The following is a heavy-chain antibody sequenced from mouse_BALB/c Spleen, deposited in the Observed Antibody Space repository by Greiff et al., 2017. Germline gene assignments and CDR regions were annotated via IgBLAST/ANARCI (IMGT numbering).Heavy chain of an antibody. CDR3: TRGDMDDGYYFDY. V-gene: IGHV1-5*01. Sequence: EVQLQQSGTVLARPGASVKMSCKASGYTFTSYWMHWVKQRPGQGLEWIGAIYPGNSDTSYNQKFKGKAKLTAVTSTSTAYMELSSLTNEDSAVYYCTRGDMDDGYYFDYWGQGTTLTVSS. J-gene: IGHJ2*01. CDR1: GYTFTSYW. D-gene: IGHD2-3*01. CDR2: IYPGNSDT.